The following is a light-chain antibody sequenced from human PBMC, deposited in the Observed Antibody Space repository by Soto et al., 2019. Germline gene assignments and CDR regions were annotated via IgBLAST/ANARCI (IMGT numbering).Light chain of an antibody. Sequence: QSVLTQPASVYGSPGHSITISCTGTSNDVGGYDYVSWYQQHPGKAPKLMIYGVTKRPLGVPDRFSGSKSGNTASLTVSGLQAEDEADYYCSSYAGSNNTYVFGTGTKVTVL. CDR1: SNDVGGYDY. CDR2: GVT. V-gene: IGLV2-8*01. J-gene: IGLJ1*01. CDR3: SSYAGSNNTYV.